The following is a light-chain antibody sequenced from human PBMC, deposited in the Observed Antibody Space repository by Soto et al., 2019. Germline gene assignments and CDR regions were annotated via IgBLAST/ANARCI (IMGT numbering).Light chain of an antibody. V-gene: IGLV2-8*01. CDR1: SSDVGGYKY. Sequence: QSVLTQPPSASGSPGQPVTISCTGTSSDVGGYKYVSWYQQYPGKAPKLMIYAVSKRPSGVPDRFSGSKSGNTASLTVSGLQAEDEADYYCRSYAGGNNYVFGTGTKLTVL. J-gene: IGLJ1*01. CDR2: AVS. CDR3: RSYAGGNNYV.